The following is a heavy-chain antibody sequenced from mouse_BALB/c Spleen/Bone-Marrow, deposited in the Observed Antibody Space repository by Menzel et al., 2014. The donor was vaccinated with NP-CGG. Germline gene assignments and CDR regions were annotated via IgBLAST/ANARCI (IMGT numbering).Heavy chain of an antibody. CDR1: GYTFSSYW. D-gene: IGHD1-1*01. CDR2: ILPGSGST. Sequence: QVQLKQSGAELMKPGASVKISCKATGYTFSSYWIEWVKQRPGHGLEWIGEILPGSGSTNYNEKFKGKATFTADTSSNPAYMQLTSLTSEDSAVYDWAGGGVGGGYWYFDVWGAGTTVTVSS. J-gene: IGHJ1*01. CDR3: AGGGVGGGYWYFDV. V-gene: IGHV1-9*01.